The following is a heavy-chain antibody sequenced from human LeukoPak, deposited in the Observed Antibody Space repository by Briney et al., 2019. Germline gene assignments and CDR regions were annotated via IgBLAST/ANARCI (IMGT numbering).Heavy chain of an antibody. CDR3: ARQSYTVTHYYGMDV. J-gene: IGHJ6*04. CDR1: GGSLRGYY. V-gene: IGHV4-34*01. Sequence: SETLSLTCAVYGGSVYGGSLRGYYWSWIRQPPGKGLEWIGEIKHSGRTNYNPSLKSRVTISADTSKNQFSLELSSVTAADTAVYYCARQSYTVTHYYGMDVWGSGTTVTVSS. CDR2: IKHSGRT. D-gene: IGHD4-17*01.